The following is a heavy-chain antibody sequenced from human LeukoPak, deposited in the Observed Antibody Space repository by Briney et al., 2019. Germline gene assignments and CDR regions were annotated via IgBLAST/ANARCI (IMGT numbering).Heavy chain of an antibody. D-gene: IGHD3-10*01. J-gene: IGHJ4*02. CDR3: AREGWFGELFPPTLDY. V-gene: IGHV1-69*06. Sequence: SVKVSCKASGGTFSSYAISWVRQAPGQGLEWMGGIIPIFGTANYAQKFQGRVTITADKSTSTAYMELSSLRPEDTAVYYCAREGWFGELFPPTLDYWGQGTLVTVSS. CDR2: IIPIFGTA. CDR1: GGTFSSYA.